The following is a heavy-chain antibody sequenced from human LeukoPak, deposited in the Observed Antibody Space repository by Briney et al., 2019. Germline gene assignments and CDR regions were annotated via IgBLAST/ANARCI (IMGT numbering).Heavy chain of an antibody. CDR1: GGSISTYY. CDR3: ARRRTTGTTGYFDY. D-gene: IGHD1-1*01. CDR2: IYTTEST. V-gene: IGHV4-4*09. Sequence: KSSETLSLTCTVSGGSISTYYWSWIRQPPGKGLEWIGYIYTTESTNYNPSLESRVTISVDTSKNQFSLMLSSVTAADTAFYYCARRRTTGTTGYFDYWGQGILVTVFS. J-gene: IGHJ4*02.